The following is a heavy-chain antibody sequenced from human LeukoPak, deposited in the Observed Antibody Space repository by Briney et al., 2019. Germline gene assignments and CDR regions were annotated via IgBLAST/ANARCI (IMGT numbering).Heavy chain of an antibody. CDR3: ARGRGIAL. V-gene: IGHV3-7*01. CDR1: GFTLSNFW. CDR2: IEDDGNKK. Sequence: GESLRLSCATSGFTLSNFWMNWVRQAPGKGLEWVANIEDDGNKKNYVDSVKGRFTISRDNVKESIYLQMNSLRADDTAVYYCARGRGIALWGQGTLVTVSS. J-gene: IGHJ4*02. D-gene: IGHD6-13*01.